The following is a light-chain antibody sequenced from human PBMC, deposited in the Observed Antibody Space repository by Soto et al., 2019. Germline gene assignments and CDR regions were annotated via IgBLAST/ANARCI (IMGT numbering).Light chain of an antibody. J-gene: IGLJ1*01. V-gene: IGLV2-14*01. CDR1: SSDVGGYNY. CDR3: SSYTSSSTLYV. Sequence: QSALTQPASVSGSPGQSITISCTGTSSDVGGYNYVSWYQQHPGKAPKLMIYDVSNRPSGVSNRVSGSKSGNRASLTISGLQAEDGGGFYSSSYTSSSTLYVFGTGTKLTVL. CDR2: DVS.